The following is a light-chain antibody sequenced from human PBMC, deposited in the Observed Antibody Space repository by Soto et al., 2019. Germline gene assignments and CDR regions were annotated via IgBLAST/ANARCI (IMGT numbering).Light chain of an antibody. J-gene: IGLJ3*02. CDR3: CSYAGSSTWV. Sequence: QSALTQPASVSGSPGRSITISCTGTSSDVGSYNLVSWYQQHPGKAPKLMIYEVSKRPSGVSNRFSGSKSGNTASLTISGLQAEDEADYYCCSYAGSSTWVFDGGTKVTVL. CDR1: SSDVGSYNL. CDR2: EVS. V-gene: IGLV2-23*02.